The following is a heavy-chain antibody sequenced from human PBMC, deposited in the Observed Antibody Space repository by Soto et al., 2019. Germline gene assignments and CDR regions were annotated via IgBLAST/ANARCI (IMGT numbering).Heavy chain of an antibody. Sequence: VQLLESGGGLVQPGGSLRLSCAASGFIFGGRTMSWVRQAPGRGLEWVSAISGSGGSTYYADSVKGRFTISRDNSKNTLYLQMNSLRAEDTAIYYCAPVTAYWGQGTLVTVSS. CDR1: GFIFGGRT. CDR3: APVTAY. V-gene: IGHV3-23*01. J-gene: IGHJ4*02. CDR2: ISGSGGST.